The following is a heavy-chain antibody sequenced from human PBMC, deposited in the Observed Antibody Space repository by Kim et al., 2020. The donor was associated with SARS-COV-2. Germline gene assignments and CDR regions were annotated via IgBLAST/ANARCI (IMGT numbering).Heavy chain of an antibody. D-gene: IGHD3-9*01. CDR3: ARSRLTYYDILTGYKTLYLDY. J-gene: IGHJ4*02. V-gene: IGHV4-39*01. CDR2: IYYSGST. Sequence: SETLSLTCTVSGGSISSSSYYWGWIRQPPGKGLEWIGSIYYSGSTYYNPSLKSRVTISVDTSKNQFSLKLSSVTAADTAVYYCARSRLTYYDILTGYKTLYLDYWGQGTLVTVSS. CDR1: GGSISSSSYY.